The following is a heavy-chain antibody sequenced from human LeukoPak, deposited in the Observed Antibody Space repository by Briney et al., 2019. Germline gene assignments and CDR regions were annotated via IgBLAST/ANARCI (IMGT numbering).Heavy chain of an antibody. D-gene: IGHD2-2*01. CDR2: IYHSGST. J-gene: IGHJ3*02. CDR1: GYSISSGYY. Sequence: HPSETLSLTCTVSGYSISSGYYWGWIRQPPGKGLEWIGSIYHSGSTYYNPSLKSRVTISVDTSKNQFSLKLSSVTAADTAVYYCAREQVDCSSTSCPSVLHDAFDIWGQGTMVTVSS. V-gene: IGHV4-38-2*02. CDR3: AREQVDCSSTSCPSVLHDAFDI.